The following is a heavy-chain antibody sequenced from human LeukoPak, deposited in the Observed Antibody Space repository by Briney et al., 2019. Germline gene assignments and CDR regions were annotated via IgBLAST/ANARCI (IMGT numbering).Heavy chain of an antibody. Sequence: SETLSLTCTVSGVSVSSGSYYWGWIRQPPGRGLGWIAYIHYSGSAAYNPSLKSRVTISRDMSTNQFSLKMTSVTAADTAVYYCARGGFGVPFDYWGQGTLVTVSS. CDR3: ARGGFGVPFDY. CDR2: IHYSGSA. J-gene: IGHJ4*02. D-gene: IGHD3-3*01. V-gene: IGHV4-61*01. CDR1: GVSVSSGSYY.